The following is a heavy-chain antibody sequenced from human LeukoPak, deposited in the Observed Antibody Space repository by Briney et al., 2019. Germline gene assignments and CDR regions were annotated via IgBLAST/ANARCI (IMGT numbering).Heavy chain of an antibody. CDR3: FAYCGGDCYSFSDY. J-gene: IGHJ4*02. D-gene: IGHD2-21*02. Sequence: GGSLRLSCIASGFTFSNYAMGWVRQAPGKGLEWVSSISGSGISIFYADSVKGRFTTSRDNSKKTLYLQMNSLRAEDTAVYYCFAYCGGDCYSFSDYWGQGTLVTVSS. V-gene: IGHV3-23*01. CDR1: GFTFSNYA. CDR2: ISGSGISI.